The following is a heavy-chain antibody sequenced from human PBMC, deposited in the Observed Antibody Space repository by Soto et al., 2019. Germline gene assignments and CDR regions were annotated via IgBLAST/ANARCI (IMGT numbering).Heavy chain of an antibody. CDR3: ARVTRITMVRGVIGVDAFDI. CDR1: GGTFSSYA. V-gene: IGHV1-69*01. J-gene: IGHJ3*02. CDR2: IIPIFGTA. Sequence: QVQLVQSGAEVKKPGSSVKVSCKASGGTFSSYAISWVRQAPGQGLEWMGGIIPIFGTANYAQKFQGRVTITADESTSTAYMELSSLRSEDTAVYYCARVTRITMVRGVIGVDAFDIWGQGTIVTVSS. D-gene: IGHD3-10*01.